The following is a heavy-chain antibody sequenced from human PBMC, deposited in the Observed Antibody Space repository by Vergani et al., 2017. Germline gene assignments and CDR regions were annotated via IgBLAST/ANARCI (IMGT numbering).Heavy chain of an antibody. CDR2: IYYSGST. CDR1: GVSISSYY. D-gene: IGHD2-2*01. J-gene: IGHJ5*02. Sequence: QVQLQESGPGLVKPSETLSLTFTVSGVSISSYYWSWIRQPPGKGLEWIGYIYYSGSTNYNPSLKSRVTISVDTSKNQFSLKLSSVTAADTAVYYCAREGWNCSSTCCYQFDPWGQGTLVTVSS. V-gene: IGHV4-59*01. CDR3: AREGWNCSSTCCYQFDP.